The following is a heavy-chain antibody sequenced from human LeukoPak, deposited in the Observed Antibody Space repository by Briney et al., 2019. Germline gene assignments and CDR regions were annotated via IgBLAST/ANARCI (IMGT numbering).Heavy chain of an antibody. CDR2: IYSDGST. Sequence: GGSLRLSCAASGFTVSSTYMSWVRQAPGKGLEWVSLIYSDGSTSYADSVKGRFTISRDNSKNTLYLQMSSLRAEDTAVYYCARDSSSFPNYFDYWGQGTLVTVSS. CDR1: GFTVSSTY. V-gene: IGHV3-53*01. CDR3: ARDSSSFPNYFDY. J-gene: IGHJ4*02. D-gene: IGHD3-3*02.